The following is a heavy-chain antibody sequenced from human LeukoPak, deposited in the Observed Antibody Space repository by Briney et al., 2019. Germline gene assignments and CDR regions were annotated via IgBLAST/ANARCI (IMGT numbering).Heavy chain of an antibody. V-gene: IGHV3-66*02. Sequence: GGSLRLSCAASGFTVSSNYMGWVRQAPGKGLEWVSVIYTGGSTYYADSVKGRFTISRDNSKNTLYLQMNSLRAEDTAVYYCTRGNHNYDSSGRDWGQGTLVTVSS. J-gene: IGHJ4*02. D-gene: IGHD3-22*01. CDR1: GFTVSSNY. CDR3: TRGNHNYDSSGRD. CDR2: IYTGGST.